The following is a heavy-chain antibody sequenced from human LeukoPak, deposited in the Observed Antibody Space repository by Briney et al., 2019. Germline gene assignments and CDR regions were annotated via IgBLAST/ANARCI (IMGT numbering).Heavy chain of an antibody. Sequence: PGGSLRLSCAASGFTFSSYSMNWARQAPGKGLEWGSAISSSSRYIYYADSVKGRIAISRVNAKNSLYLQMNSLRAKDTALYYCASDAPHIAAAGYFDYWGQGTLVTVSS. CDR3: ASDAPHIAAAGYFDY. CDR1: GFTFSSYS. J-gene: IGHJ4*02. D-gene: IGHD6-13*01. CDR2: ISSSSRYI. V-gene: IGHV3-21*01.